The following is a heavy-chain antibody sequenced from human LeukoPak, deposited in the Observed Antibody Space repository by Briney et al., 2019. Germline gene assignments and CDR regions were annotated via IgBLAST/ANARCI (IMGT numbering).Heavy chain of an antibody. CDR2: IYYSGST. Sequence: SETLSLTCAVYGGSFSGYYWSWIRQPPGKGLEWIGYIYYSGSTYYNPSLKSRVTISVDTSKNQFSLKLSSVTAADTAVYYCARRSGYYSWYFDYWGQGTLVTVSS. CDR1: GGSFSGYY. CDR3: ARRSGYYSWYFDY. J-gene: IGHJ4*02. D-gene: IGHD3-22*01. V-gene: IGHV4-34*09.